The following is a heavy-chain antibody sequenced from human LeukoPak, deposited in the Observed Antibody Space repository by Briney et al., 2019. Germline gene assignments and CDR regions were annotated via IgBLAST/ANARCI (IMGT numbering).Heavy chain of an antibody. V-gene: IGHV3-74*01. D-gene: IGHD6-13*01. CDR1: GFTFSSYW. Sequence: GGSLRLSCAASGFTFSSYWMHWVRQAPGKGLVWVSRINSDGSSTSYADSVKGRFTISRDNAKNSLYLQMNSLRAEDTAVYYCARVGLYSSSWYSVWGQGTLVTVSS. CDR3: ARVGLYSSSWYSV. CDR2: INSDGSST. J-gene: IGHJ4*02.